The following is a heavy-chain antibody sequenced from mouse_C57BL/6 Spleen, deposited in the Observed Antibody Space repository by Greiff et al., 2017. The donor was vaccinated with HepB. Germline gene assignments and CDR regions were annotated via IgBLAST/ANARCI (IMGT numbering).Heavy chain of an antibody. V-gene: IGHV1-4*01. CDR2: INPSSGYT. CDR1: GDDGTGCR. J-gene: IGHJ4*01. Sequence: QQAGEERAGPGAEGERAGEAAGDDGTGCRMHWVKQRSGQVREWVGYINPSSGYTKYNQKFKDKATLTADKSSSTAYMQLSSLTSEDSAVYYCARGYDYAMDYWGQGTSVTVSS. D-gene: IGHD2-2*01. CDR3: ARGYDYAMDY.